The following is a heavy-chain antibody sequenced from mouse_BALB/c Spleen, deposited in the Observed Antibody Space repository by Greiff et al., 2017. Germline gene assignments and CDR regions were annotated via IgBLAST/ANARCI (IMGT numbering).Heavy chain of an antibody. CDR3: TRAYLGRWFAC. J-gene: IGHJ3*01. D-gene: IGHD4-1*01. CDR2: IYPGNSDT. V-gene: IGHV1-5*01. Sequence: VQLQQSGTVLARPGASVKMSCKASGYTFTSYWMHWVKQRPGQGLEWIGAIYPGNSDTSYNQKFKGKAKLTAVTSTSTAYMELSSLTNEDSAVYYCTRAYLGRWFACWGQGTLVTVSA. CDR1: GYTFTSYW.